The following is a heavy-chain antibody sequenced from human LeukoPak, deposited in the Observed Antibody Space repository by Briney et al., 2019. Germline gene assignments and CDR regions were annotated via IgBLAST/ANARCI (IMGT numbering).Heavy chain of an antibody. V-gene: IGHV3-23*01. CDR1: GITLSNYG. D-gene: IGHD3-22*01. CDR3: AKRGVVIRVILVGFHKEAYYFDS. Sequence: GGSLRLSCAVSGITLSNYGMSWVRQAPGKGLEWVAGISGSGGTTNYADSVKGRFTISRDNPRNTLYLQMNSLRAEDTAVYFCAKRGVVIRVILVGFHKEAYYFDSWGQGALVTVSS. CDR2: ISGSGGTT. J-gene: IGHJ4*02.